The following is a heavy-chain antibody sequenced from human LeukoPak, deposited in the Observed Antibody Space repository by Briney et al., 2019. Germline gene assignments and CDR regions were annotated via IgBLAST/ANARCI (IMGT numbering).Heavy chain of an antibody. V-gene: IGHV5-51*01. D-gene: IGHD3-3*01. CDR1: GYSFTSYW. J-gene: IGHJ3*02. CDR3: ASWRGGYDFWSGYHGPDAFDI. Sequence: GESLKISCKGSGYSFTSYWIGWVRQMPGKGLEWMGIIYPGDSDTRYSPSFQGQVTISADKSISTAYLQWSSLKASDTAMYYCASWRGGYDFWSGYHGPDAFDIWGQGTMVTVSS. CDR2: IYPGDSDT.